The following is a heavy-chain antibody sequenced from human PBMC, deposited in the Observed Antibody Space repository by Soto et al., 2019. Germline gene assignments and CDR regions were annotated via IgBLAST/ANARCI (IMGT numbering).Heavy chain of an antibody. CDR3: ARDLDVYDLYGPDT. CDR2: INLNSGDT. CDR1: GDTFSDSA. J-gene: IGHJ5*02. D-gene: IGHD3-3*01. Sequence: ASVKVSCKTSGDTFSDSAMHWVREAPAEGHEWMGWINLNSGDTNYAQKFQGSVTLTRDTTITTAYIEMSRLKSDDTAVYYCARDLDVYDLYGPDTWGQGTLGTASS. V-gene: IGHV1-2*02.